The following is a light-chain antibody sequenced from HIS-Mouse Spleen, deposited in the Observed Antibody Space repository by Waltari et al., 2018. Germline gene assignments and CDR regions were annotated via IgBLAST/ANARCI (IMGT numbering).Light chain of an antibody. CDR3: AAWDDSLNGWV. Sequence: QSVLTQPPSASGTPGQRVTISCSGSRSNIGSNTLNWYQQLPGPAPKLLIYSNNQRPSGVPDRFSGSKSGTSASLAISGLQSEDEADYYCAAWDDSLNGWVFGGGTKLTVL. J-gene: IGLJ3*02. CDR2: SNN. V-gene: IGLV1-44*01. CDR1: RSNIGSNT.